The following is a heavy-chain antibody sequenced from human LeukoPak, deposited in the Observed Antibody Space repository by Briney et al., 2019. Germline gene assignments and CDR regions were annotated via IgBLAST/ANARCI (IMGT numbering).Heavy chain of an antibody. CDR1: GFTFSSYW. CDR2: IRGDESRL. Sequence: PGGSLRLSCTVSGFTFSSYWMSWVRQAPGKGLEWVANIRGDESRLYYVDSVKGRFTISRDNAKNSLYLQMSDLRAEDTSVYYCARDYNYCSSDRCYDAFDIWGQGTMVTVSS. CDR3: ARDYNYCSSDRCYDAFDI. V-gene: IGHV3-7*01. D-gene: IGHD2-2*01. J-gene: IGHJ3*02.